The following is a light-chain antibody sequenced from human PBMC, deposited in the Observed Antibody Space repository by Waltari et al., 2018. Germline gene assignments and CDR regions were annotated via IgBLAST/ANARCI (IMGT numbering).Light chain of an antibody. CDR1: SNNVGNEG. CDR2: RNN. CDR3: SAWDSGLRAWV. Sequence: QAGLTQPPSVSKDLRQTATLTCTGDSNNVGNEGAAWLQHHQGHPPNLISFRNNERPSGISVRVSASRSESTASLTITGIQPEDEADYYCSAWDSGLRAWVFGGGTKLTVL. J-gene: IGLJ3*02. V-gene: IGLV10-54*01.